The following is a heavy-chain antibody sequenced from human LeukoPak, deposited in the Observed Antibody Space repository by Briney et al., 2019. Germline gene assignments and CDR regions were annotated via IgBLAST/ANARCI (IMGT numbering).Heavy chain of an antibody. CDR3: ARGPYSSGWYRYFDY. D-gene: IGHD6-19*01. CDR1: GYIFTSDW. Sequence: GESLKISCKVSGYIFTSDWIGWVRQVPGKGLEWMGIIHPGDSDTRYSPSFQGQVTFSADKSISTAYLQWSSLKASDTAMYYCARGPYSSGWYRYFDYWGQGTLVTVSS. CDR2: IHPGDSDT. V-gene: IGHV5-51*01. J-gene: IGHJ4*02.